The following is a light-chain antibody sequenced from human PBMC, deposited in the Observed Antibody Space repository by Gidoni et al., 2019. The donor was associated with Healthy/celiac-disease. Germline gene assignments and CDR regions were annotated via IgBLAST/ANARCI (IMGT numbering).Light chain of an antibody. CDR1: SSDVGGYNY. V-gene: IGLV2-14*01. Sequence: QSALTQPASVSVSSGQSITISCTGTSSDVGGYNYISWYQPHPGKAPKLMIYDVSKRPSVVSNRFSGSKSGNTASLAISGLQAEDEADYYCSSYTSSSTWVFGGGTKLTFL. CDR3: SSYTSSSTWV. J-gene: IGLJ3*02. CDR2: DVS.